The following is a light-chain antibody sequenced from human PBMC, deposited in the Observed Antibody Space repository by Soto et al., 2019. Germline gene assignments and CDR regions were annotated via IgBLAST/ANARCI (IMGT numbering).Light chain of an antibody. CDR2: DDT. Sequence: QSVLAPPPSVSAAPGQRVTVSCSTTTSNLGNNYISWYQHLPGAAPRLLIYDDTERPSGIPDRFSGSRSATSATLGIAGLQTGDEADYYCQSYDTTLSRVFGSGTKVTV. J-gene: IGLJ1*01. V-gene: IGLV1-51*01. CDR1: TSNLGNNY. CDR3: QSYDTTLSRV.